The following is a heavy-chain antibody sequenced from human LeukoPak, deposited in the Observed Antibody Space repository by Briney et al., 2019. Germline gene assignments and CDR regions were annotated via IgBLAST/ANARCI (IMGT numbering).Heavy chain of an antibody. V-gene: IGHV3-23*01. CDR3: AKGKAVGVAARPYDY. CDR2: ISGSGGST. D-gene: IGHD6-6*01. J-gene: IGHJ4*02. Sequence: GGSLRLSCAASGFTFSSCAMSWVRQAPGKGLEWVSAISGSGGSTYYADSVKGRFTISRDNSKNTLYLQMNSLRAEDTAVYYCAKGKAVGVAARPYDYWGQGTLVTVSS. CDR1: GFTFSSCA.